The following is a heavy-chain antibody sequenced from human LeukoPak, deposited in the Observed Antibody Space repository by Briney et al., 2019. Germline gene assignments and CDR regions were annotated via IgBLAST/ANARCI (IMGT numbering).Heavy chain of an antibody. D-gene: IGHD3/OR15-3a*01. V-gene: IGHV1-2*02. Sequence: ASMQVSCKASGYTFTDYYVHRIRQAPGQGFDWMGWINPKSGKTKYAPIFEGRVSMTRDTSTQTVYMQLNSLKSDGTAVYYCAKAGHLDYFLRWFDPWGQGTLITVSS. CDR1: GYTFTDYY. CDR2: INPKSGKT. J-gene: IGHJ5*02. CDR3: AKAGHLDYFLRWFDP.